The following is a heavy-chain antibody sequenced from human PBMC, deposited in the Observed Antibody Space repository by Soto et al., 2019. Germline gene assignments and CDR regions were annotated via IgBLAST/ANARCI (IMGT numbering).Heavy chain of an antibody. CDR2: IIPIFGTA. CDR1: GGTFSSYA. CDR3: ARFSIVGATAAYYGMDV. D-gene: IGHD1-26*01. Sequence: QVQLVQSGAEVKKPGSSVKISCKASGGTFSSYAISWVRQAPGQGLEWMGGIIPIFGTANYAQKFQGRVTITADESTSTAYMELSSMRSEDTAVYYCARFSIVGATAAYYGMDVWGQGTTVTVSS. J-gene: IGHJ6*02. V-gene: IGHV1-69*12.